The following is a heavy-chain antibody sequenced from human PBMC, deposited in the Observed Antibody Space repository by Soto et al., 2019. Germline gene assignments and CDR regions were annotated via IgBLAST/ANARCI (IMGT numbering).Heavy chain of an antibody. J-gene: IGHJ5*02. CDR1: GGSISSGGYY. CDR2: IYYSGRT. D-gene: IGHD6-6*01. CDR3: ARGRYSSSSNWFDP. Sequence: QVQLQESGPGLVKPSQTLSLTCTVSGGSISSGGYYWTWIRQHPGKGLEWIGYIYYSGRTYYNPSVIIRVTLAVDPSKNQFSLKLSSVTAAYTAVYYCARGRYSSSSNWFDPWGQGTLVTVSS. V-gene: IGHV4-31*03.